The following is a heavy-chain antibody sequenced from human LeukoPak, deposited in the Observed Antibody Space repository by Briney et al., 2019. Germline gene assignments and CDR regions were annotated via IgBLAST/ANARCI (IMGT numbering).Heavy chain of an antibody. Sequence: SETLSLTCTVSDGSITNYDWSWVRQPPGKGLEFIGHVHYSGTANYNPSLKSRVTISVDTSKNQFSLKLSSVTAADTAVYYCARDRDFDYGSGSYSYNWFDPWGQGTLVTVSS. CDR3: ARDRDFDYGSGSYSYNWFDP. D-gene: IGHD3-10*01. J-gene: IGHJ5*02. CDR1: DGSITNYD. CDR2: VHYSGTA. V-gene: IGHV4-59*12.